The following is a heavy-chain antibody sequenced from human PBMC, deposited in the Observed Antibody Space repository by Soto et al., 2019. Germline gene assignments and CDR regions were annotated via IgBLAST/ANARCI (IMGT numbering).Heavy chain of an antibody. D-gene: IGHD4-17*01. CDR3: VSEVYSDYEYDGFDV. V-gene: IGHV3-74*01. Sequence: EVQLVESGGGLVQPGGSLRLSCGASGFTFRRHWMHWVRQIPGKGLMWVSRINTDGSGTSYADSVEGRFTISRDNAKNTLYLQMNSLRAADTAVYYCVSEVYSDYEYDGFDVWGQGTTVAVSS. CDR2: INTDGSGT. J-gene: IGHJ3*01. CDR1: GFTFRRHW.